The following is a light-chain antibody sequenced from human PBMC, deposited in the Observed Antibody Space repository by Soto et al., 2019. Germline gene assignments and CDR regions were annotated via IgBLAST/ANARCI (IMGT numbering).Light chain of an antibody. CDR3: QQYGSSRT. CDR2: GAS. Sequence: EIVLTQSPGTLSLSPGERATLSCRASQSVSSSYLAWYQQKPGQAPRLLIYGASSRATGIPDRFSGSGSGRDFTLTISRLEPEDFAVYYCQQYGSSRTFGQGTKVYIK. J-gene: IGKJ1*01. CDR1: QSVSSSY. V-gene: IGKV3-20*01.